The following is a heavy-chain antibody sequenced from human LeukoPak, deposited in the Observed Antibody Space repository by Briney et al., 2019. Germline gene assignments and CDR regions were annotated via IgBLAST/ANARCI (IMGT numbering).Heavy chain of an antibody. CDR1: GFTFSSYL. CDR3: ASELRFLEWLPDY. Sequence: PGGSLRLSXAASGFTFSSYLMSWVRQAPGKGLEWVSVISGSGDNTYYAASVQGRFTISRDNSKNTLYLQMNSLRAEDTAVYYCASELRFLEWLPDYWGQGTLVTVSS. J-gene: IGHJ4*02. V-gene: IGHV3-23*01. CDR2: ISGSGDNT. D-gene: IGHD3-3*01.